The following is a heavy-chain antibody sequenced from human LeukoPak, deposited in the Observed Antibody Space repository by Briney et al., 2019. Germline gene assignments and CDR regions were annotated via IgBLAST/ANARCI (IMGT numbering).Heavy chain of an antibody. J-gene: IGHJ3*02. Sequence: SETLSLTCAVSGGSISNSYWNWIRQPPGKGLEYIGRIHNNVNTNYNPYLQSRATVSVDSSNNQFSLRLRSVTAADTAVYYCARAGTTYCYDDHVFDIWGQGTLVTVSS. D-gene: IGHD3-22*01. CDR1: GGSISNSY. CDR2: IHNNVNT. V-gene: IGHV4-4*07. CDR3: ARAGTTYCYDDHVFDI.